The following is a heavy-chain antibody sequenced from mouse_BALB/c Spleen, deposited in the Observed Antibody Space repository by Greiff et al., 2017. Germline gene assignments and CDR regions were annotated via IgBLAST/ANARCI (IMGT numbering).Heavy chain of an antibody. D-gene: IGHD4-1*01. CDR1: GFAFSSYD. J-gene: IGHJ2*01. CDR2: ISSGGGST. V-gene: IGHV5-12-1*01. CDR3: ARRGTGTDY. Sequence: EVKLMESGGGLVKPGGSLKLSCAASGFAFSSYDMSWVRQTPEKRLEWVAYISSGGGSTYYPDTVKGRFTISRDNAKNTLYLQMSSLKSEDTAMYYCARRGTGTDYWGQGNTLTVSS.